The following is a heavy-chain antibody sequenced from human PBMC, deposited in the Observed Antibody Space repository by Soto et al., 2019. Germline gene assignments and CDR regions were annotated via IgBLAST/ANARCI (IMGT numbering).Heavy chain of an antibody. CDR3: AKTKRWTYFDY. Sequence: PGGSLRLSCAASGFTFSTYAMGWVRQAPGKGLEWVSAISDSSDSTYFADSVKGRFTISRDNFKNTLYLQMDSLRAEDTAIYYCAKTKRWTYFDYWGQGTLVTVSS. CDR2: ISDSSDST. J-gene: IGHJ4*02. CDR1: GFTFSTYA. V-gene: IGHV3-23*01.